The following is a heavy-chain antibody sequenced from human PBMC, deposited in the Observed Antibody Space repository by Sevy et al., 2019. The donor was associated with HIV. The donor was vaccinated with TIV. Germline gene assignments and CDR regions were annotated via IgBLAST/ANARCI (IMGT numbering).Heavy chain of an antibody. Sequence: GGSLRLSCAASGFTFSDYFMMWIRRAPGKGLEWVSYITGTGTTLYYANSVKGRFTISRDNSKNSLYLQMNSLRPEDTAIYYCARDLTPRVSYIDYWGQGTLVTVSS. CDR2: ITGTGTTL. D-gene: IGHD1-20*01. CDR3: ARDLTPRVSYIDY. CDR1: GFTFSDYF. J-gene: IGHJ4*02. V-gene: IGHV3-11*01.